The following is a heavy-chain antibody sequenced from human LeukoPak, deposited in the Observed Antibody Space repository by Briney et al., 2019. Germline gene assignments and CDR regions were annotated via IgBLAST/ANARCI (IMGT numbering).Heavy chain of an antibody. V-gene: IGHV3-21*01. CDR2: ITSSSSSI. Sequence: GGSLRLSCAASEFTFSSYSMNWVRQAPGKGLEWVSSITSSSSSIYYADSVKGRFTISRDNAKNSLYLQMNSLRAEDTAVYYCARDLSLAYWGQGTLSPSPQ. CDR1: EFTFSSYS. CDR3: ARDLSLAY. J-gene: IGHJ4*02.